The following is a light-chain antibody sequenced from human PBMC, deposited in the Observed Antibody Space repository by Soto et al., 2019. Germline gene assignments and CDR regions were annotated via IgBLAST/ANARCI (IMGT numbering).Light chain of an antibody. CDR3: QQYGSSPRT. CDR2: WAF. V-gene: IGKV3-20*01. CDR1: QSVISHY. J-gene: IGKJ1*01. Sequence: EIVLTQSAGTLSLYPGERATLXCRASQSVISHYTAWYQQEPGQAPRLLTHWAFNRAGVVPDRFSCSVSATDFTPTISRREPEDFAVYYGQQYGSSPRTFGQGTKVDIK.